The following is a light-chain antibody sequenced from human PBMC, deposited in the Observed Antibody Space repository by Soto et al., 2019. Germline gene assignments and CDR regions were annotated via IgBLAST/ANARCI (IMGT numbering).Light chain of an antibody. Sequence: DVQVKQSPSTLSASIGDRVTITCRASQSISSRLAWYQQKPGKAPKLLIYKASSLESGVPSRFSGSGSGTEFTLTISSLQPDDFATYYCQQYNSYSRTFCQGTKLDI. CDR2: KAS. J-gene: IGKJ1*01. CDR1: QSISSR. CDR3: QQYNSYSRT. V-gene: IGKV1-5*03.